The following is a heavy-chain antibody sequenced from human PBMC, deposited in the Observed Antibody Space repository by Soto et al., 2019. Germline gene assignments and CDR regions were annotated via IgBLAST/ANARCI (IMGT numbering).Heavy chain of an antibody. CDR3: AAERYCGGDCSAYYYYGMDV. V-gene: IGHV1-58*01. D-gene: IGHD2-21*02. CDR2: IVVGSGNT. CDR1: GFTFTSSA. J-gene: IGHJ6*02. Sequence: GASVKVSCKASGFTFTSSAVQWVRQARGQRLEWIGWIVVGSGNTNYAQKFQERVTITRDMSTSTAYMELSSLRSEDTAVYYCAAERYCGGDCSAYYYYGMDVWGQGTTVTVS.